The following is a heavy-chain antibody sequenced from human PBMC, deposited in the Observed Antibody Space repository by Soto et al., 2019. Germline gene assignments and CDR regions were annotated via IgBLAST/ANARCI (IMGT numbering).Heavy chain of an antibody. CDR3: ARGRGFCTTTTCRGYFDY. V-gene: IGHV4-59*01. D-gene: IGHD2-2*01. CDR1: GDSISSYY. J-gene: IGHJ4*02. Sequence: SETLSLTCTVSGDSISSYYWSWVRQPPGKRLEWIGYIYNSGSTNYNPSLKSRVTISVDTSKNQFSLKLTSVTAADTAVYYCARGRGFCTTTTCRGYFDYWGQGTLVTVSS. CDR2: IYNSGST.